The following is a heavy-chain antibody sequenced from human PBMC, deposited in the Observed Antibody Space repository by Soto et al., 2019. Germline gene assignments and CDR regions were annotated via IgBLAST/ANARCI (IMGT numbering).Heavy chain of an antibody. Sequence: PSETLSLTCTVSGGSISSYYWSWIRQPPGKGLEWIGYIYYSGSTNYNPSLKSRDTISVDTSKNQFSLKMSSVTAADTVVYYCARLIYGSGSYYFDYWGQGTLVTVSS. CDR2: IYYSGST. V-gene: IGHV4-59*08. J-gene: IGHJ4*02. CDR3: ARLIYGSGSYYFDY. D-gene: IGHD3-10*01. CDR1: GGSISSYY.